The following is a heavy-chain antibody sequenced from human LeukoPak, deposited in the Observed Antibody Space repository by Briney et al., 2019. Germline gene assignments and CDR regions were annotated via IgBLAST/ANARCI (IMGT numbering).Heavy chain of an antibody. CDR3: ARDRSPGNFDY. CDR1: GITFSNYN. J-gene: IGHJ4*02. Sequence: GGSLRLSCAAPGITFSNYNMNWVRQAPGKGLEWISAITSSSSYTFYADSVKGRFTISRDNAQNSLYLQMNSLRAEDTAVYYCARDRSPGNFDYWGQGTLVTVSS. D-gene: IGHD3-10*01. CDR2: ITSSSSYT. V-gene: IGHV3-21*01.